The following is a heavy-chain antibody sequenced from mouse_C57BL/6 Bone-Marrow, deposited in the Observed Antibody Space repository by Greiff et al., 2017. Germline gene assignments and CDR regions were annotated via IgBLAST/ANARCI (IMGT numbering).Heavy chain of an antibody. CDR3: ARAGGGDY. J-gene: IGHJ2*01. CDR2: ISYDGSN. Sequence: ESGPGLVKPSQSLSLTCSVTGYSITSGYYWNWIRQFPGNKLEWMGYISYDGSNNYNPSLKNRISITRDTSKNQFFLKLNSVTTEDTATYYCARAGGGDYWGQGTTLTVSS. V-gene: IGHV3-6*01. CDR1: GYSITSGYY.